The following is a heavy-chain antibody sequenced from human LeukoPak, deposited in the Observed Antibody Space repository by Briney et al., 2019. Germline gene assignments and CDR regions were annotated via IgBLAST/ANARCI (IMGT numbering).Heavy chain of an antibody. V-gene: IGHV4-4*02. CDR3: ARAGGGTYYFDF. CDR1: GDSINSSNW. Sequence: SETLSLTCAVSGDSINSSNWWNWVRQPPGQGLEWIAEIYHSGNTNYNPSLKSRVTISLDKSKNQFSLKLTSMTAADTAVYFCARAGGGTYYFDFWGQGTLVTVSS. J-gene: IGHJ4*02. D-gene: IGHD1-26*01. CDR2: IYHSGNT.